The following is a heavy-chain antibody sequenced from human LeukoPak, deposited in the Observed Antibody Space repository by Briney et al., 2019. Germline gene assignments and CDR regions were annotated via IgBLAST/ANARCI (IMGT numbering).Heavy chain of an antibody. J-gene: IGHJ4*02. D-gene: IGHD1-1*01. CDR3: ARSPGIWNEYGRLEY. CDR2: IFHTGST. Sequence: SETLSLTCTVSGDSISSGGHYWNWLRQRPGKGLEWIGYIFHTGSTYYNPSLKSRVTISVDTSKNQFSLKLSSVTAADTAVYYCARSPGIWNEYGRLEYWGQGALATVSS. CDR1: GDSISSGGHY. V-gene: IGHV4-31*03.